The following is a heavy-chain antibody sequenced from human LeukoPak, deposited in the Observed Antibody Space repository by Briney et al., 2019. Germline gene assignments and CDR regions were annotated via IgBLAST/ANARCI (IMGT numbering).Heavy chain of an antibody. D-gene: IGHD1-20*01. J-gene: IGHJ4*02. CDR2: ISAYNGNT. CDR3: MYNWNYVDY. Sequence: ASVKVSCKASGYTFTSYGISWVRQAPGQGLEWMGWISAYNGNTNYAQKFQGRVTMTRDTSISTAYMELSRLRSDDTAVYYCMYNWNYVDYWGQGTLVTVSS. CDR1: GYTFTSYG. V-gene: IGHV1-18*01.